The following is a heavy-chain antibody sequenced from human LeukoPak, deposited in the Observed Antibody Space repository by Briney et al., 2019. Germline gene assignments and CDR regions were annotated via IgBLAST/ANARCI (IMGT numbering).Heavy chain of an antibody. D-gene: IGHD3-22*01. J-gene: IGHJ4*02. CDR1: GFTFSSYE. CDR3: ARDPYYYDSSGYPYYFDC. V-gene: IGHV3-30*04. Sequence: GGSLRLSCAASGFTFSSYEMNWVRQAPGKGLEWVAIISFDGSNKSYAASVKGRFTISRDNSQNTLYLQMNSLRTEDTAVYYCARDPYYYDSSGYPYYFDCWGQGTLVTVSS. CDR2: ISFDGSNK.